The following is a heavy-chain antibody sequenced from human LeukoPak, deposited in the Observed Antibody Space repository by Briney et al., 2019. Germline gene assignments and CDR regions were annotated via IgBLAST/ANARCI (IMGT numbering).Heavy chain of an antibody. CDR1: GFTFTDFY. Sequence: GGSLRLSCAASGFTFTDFYMTWIRQAPGKGLEWVAYINPGTDVVNYANYVRGRFAVSRDNAEKSLYLQMNSVRAEHTAVYYCSRDPRLCDYWGQGTLVTVSS. V-gene: IGHV3-11*01. CDR3: SRDPRLCDY. CDR2: INPGTDVV. J-gene: IGHJ4*02.